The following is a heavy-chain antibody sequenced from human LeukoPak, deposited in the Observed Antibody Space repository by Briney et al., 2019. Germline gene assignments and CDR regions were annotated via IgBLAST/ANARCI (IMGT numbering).Heavy chain of an antibody. CDR2: TYYSGST. Sequence: SETLSLTCSVSCGYISSYYWSWIRQPPGKGLEWIGYTYYSGSTNYNPSLKSRVTISVDTSKNQFSLKLRSVTAADTAVYYCARGPNGSGCLFDYWGQGTLVTVSS. J-gene: IGHJ4*02. D-gene: IGHD3-22*01. V-gene: IGHV4-59*08. CDR3: ARGPNGSGCLFDY. CDR1: CGYISSYY.